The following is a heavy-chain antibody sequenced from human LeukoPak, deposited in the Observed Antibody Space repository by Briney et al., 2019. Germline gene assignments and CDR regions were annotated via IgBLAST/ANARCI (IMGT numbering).Heavy chain of an antibody. CDR1: GFTFSSYA. J-gene: IGHJ4*02. D-gene: IGHD4-11*01. CDR2: ISYDGSNK. Sequence: PGGSLRLSCAASGFTFSSYAMHWVRQAPGKGLEWVAVISYDGSNKYYADSVKGRFTISRDNSKNTLYLQMNSLRAEDTAVYYCARDSLDYSNPYYWGQGTLVTVSS. V-gene: IGHV3-30-3*01. CDR3: ARDSLDYSNPYY.